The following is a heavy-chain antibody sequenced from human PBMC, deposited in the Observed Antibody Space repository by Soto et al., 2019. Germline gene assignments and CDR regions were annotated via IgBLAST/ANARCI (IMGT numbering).Heavy chain of an antibody. J-gene: IGHJ5*02. V-gene: IGHV4-31*03. CDR1: GASVCSGGYY. CDR3: ARDVRDTGYSYWFDP. Sequence: PSETLSLTCTVSGASVCSGGYYCIGIRQFPGKGLEWIGYIKYSGTTHYSPSLKSRVNISFDKSKNQVFLNLRFVTGADTAVYFCARDVRDTGYSYWFDPWGQGILVTVSS. D-gene: IGHD3-9*01. CDR2: IKYSGTT.